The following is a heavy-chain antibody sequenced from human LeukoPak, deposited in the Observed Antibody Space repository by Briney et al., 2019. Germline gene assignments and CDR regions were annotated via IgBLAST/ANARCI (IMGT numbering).Heavy chain of an antibody. D-gene: IGHD3-10*01. Sequence: GASVKVSCKASGYTFTGYYMHWVRQAPGQGLEWMGWINPNSGGTNYAQKFQGRVTMTRDTSVSTAYMELSRLRSDDTVVYYCALSGAHSGNPPDYWGQGTLVTVSS. CDR3: ALSGAHSGNPPDY. CDR2: INPNSGGT. V-gene: IGHV1-2*02. CDR1: GYTFTGYY. J-gene: IGHJ4*02.